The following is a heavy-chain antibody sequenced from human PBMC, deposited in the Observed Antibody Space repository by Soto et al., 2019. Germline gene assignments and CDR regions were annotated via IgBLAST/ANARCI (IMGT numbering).Heavy chain of an antibody. Sequence: QVPLVQSGAEVKKPGASVKVSCKASGYTFTSYGISWVRQAPGQGLEWMGWISAYNGNTNYAQKLQGRVTMTTDTSTSTAYMELRSLRSDDTAVYYCARDPPISDFWSGSYYYYGMDVWGQGTTVTVSS. D-gene: IGHD3-3*01. CDR1: GYTFTSYG. CDR2: ISAYNGNT. CDR3: ARDPPISDFWSGSYYYYGMDV. J-gene: IGHJ6*02. V-gene: IGHV1-18*04.